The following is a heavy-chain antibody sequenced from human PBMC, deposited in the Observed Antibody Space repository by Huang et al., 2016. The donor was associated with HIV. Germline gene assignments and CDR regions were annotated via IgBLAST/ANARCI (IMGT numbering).Heavy chain of an antibody. D-gene: IGHD1-20*01. CDR1: GGSVIGYS. Sequence: QVQLQQWGAGLLKPSETLSLTCVVHGGSVIGYSWRWIRQPAGKGLGWVGEINYSGGTDYNPSLKSRGTMAADASKNRFSLKLSSVTAADTAVYYCARATWYEARSWHFDLWGRGTLVTVSS. CDR3: ARATWYEARSWHFDL. CDR2: INYSGGT. J-gene: IGHJ2*01. V-gene: IGHV4-34*01.